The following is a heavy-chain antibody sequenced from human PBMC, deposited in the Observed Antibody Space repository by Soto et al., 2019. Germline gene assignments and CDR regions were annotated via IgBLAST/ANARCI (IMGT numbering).Heavy chain of an antibody. CDR2: FYTDGRT. Sequence: EVQLVESGGGLIQPGGSLRLSCAASGFSVSTNYMSWVRQAPGKGLEWVSVFYTDGRTFYADSVKGRFTISRDISKNMLYLQMNSLRAEDTAVYYCARDEGGDDRWPNLFDSWGQGTLVTVSS. CDR3: ARDEGGDDRWPNLFDS. D-gene: IGHD3-22*01. J-gene: IGHJ4*02. V-gene: IGHV3-53*01. CDR1: GFSVSTNY.